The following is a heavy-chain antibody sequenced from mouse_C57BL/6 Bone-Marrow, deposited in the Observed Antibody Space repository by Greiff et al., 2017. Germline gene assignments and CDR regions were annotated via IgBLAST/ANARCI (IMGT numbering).Heavy chain of an antibody. CDR1: GFNIKDDY. V-gene: IGHV14-4*01. D-gene: IGHD1-1*01. CDR2: IDPENGDT. CDR3: TTITTVVYWYFDV. J-gene: IGHJ1*03. Sequence: VQLQQSGAELVRPGASVKLSCTASGFNIKDDYMHWVKQRPEQGLEWIGWIDPENGDTESASKFQGKATITADTSSNTAYLQLSSLTSEDTAVYYCTTITTVVYWYFDVWGTGTTVTVSS.